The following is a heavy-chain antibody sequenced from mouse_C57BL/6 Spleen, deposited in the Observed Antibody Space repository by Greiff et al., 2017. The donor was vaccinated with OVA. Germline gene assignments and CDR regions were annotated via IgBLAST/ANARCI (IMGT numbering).Heavy chain of an antibody. CDR1: GFSLSTSGMG. CDR2: IYWDDDK. V-gene: IGHV8-12*01. Sequence: QVTLKESGPGILQSSQTLSLTCSFSGFSLSTSGMGVSWIRQPSGKGLEWLAHIYWDDDKRYNPSLKSRITISKDTSRNQVFLKITSVDTADTATYYCARRAGDYSYWYFDVWGTGTTVTVSS. J-gene: IGHJ1*03. CDR3: ARRAGDYSYWYFDV. D-gene: IGHD2-4*01.